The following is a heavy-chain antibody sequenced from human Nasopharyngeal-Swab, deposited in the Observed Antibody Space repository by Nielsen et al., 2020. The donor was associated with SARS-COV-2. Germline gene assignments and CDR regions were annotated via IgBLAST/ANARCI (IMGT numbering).Heavy chain of an antibody. D-gene: IGHD3-22*01. CDR2: INAGNGNT. V-gene: IGHV1-3*01. Sequence: WVRQAPGQRLEWMGWINAGNGNTKYSQKFQGRVTITRDTSASTAYMELSRLRSDDTAVYYCARDGKGMTYYYDSSGYAYYYYYGMDVWGQGTTVTVSS. CDR3: ARDGKGMTYYYDSSGYAYYYYYGMDV. J-gene: IGHJ6*02.